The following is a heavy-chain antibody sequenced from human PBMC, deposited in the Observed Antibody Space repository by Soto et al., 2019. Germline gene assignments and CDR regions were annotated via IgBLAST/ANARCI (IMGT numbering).Heavy chain of an antibody. J-gene: IGHJ6*02. CDR1: GFTVSSNY. CDR3: AATTVTIRPYYYYYGMDV. V-gene: IGHV3-53*01. CDR2: IYSGGST. Sequence: PGGSLRLSCAASGFTVSSNYMSWVRQAPGKGLEWVSVIYSGGSTYYADSVKGRFTISRDNSKNTLYLKMNSLRAEDTAVYYCAATTVTIRPYYYYYGMDVWGQGTTVTVSS. D-gene: IGHD4-17*01.